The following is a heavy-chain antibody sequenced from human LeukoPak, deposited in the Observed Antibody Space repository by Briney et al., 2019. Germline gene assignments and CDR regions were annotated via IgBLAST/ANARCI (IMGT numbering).Heavy chain of an antibody. D-gene: IGHD1-14*01. CDR1: GGSISSYY. J-gene: IGHJ2*01. CDR3: ARQQSRNPYWYFDL. V-gene: IGHV4-59*08. CDR2: IYYSGST. Sequence: PSETLSLTCTVSGGSISSYYWSWIRQPPGKGLEWIGYIYYSGSTNYNPSLKSRVTISVDTSKNQFSLKLSSVTAADTAVYYCARQQSRNPYWYFDLWGRGTLATVSS.